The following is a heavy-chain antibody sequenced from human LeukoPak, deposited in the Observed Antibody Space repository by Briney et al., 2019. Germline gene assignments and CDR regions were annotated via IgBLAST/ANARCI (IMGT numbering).Heavy chain of an antibody. CDR3: ARVSGGYCSGGSCYGNWFDP. J-gene: IGHJ5*02. D-gene: IGHD2-15*01. CDR2: INSDGSST. V-gene: IGHV3-74*01. Sequence: GSLRLSCAASGFTFSSYWMHWVRQAPGKRLVWVSRINSDGSSTSYADSVKGRFTISRDNAKNTLYLQMNSLRAEDTAVYYCARVSGGYCSGGSCYGNWFDPWGQGTLVTVSS. CDR1: GFTFSSYW.